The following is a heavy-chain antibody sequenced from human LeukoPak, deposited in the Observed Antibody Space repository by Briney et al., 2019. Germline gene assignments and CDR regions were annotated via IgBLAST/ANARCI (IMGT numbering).Heavy chain of an antibody. J-gene: IGHJ4*02. CDR3: AKGSAAARPYYFDC. V-gene: IGHV3-23*01. CDR1: GFTFSSYV. Sequence: QSGGSLRLSCAASGFTFSSYVMSWVRQAPGKGLEWVSAITGSRDSTYYVDSVKDRFTISRDNSKNTLYLQMNSLRAEDTAVYYCAKGSAAARPYYFDCWGQGTLVTVSS. D-gene: IGHD6-13*01. CDR2: ITGSRDST.